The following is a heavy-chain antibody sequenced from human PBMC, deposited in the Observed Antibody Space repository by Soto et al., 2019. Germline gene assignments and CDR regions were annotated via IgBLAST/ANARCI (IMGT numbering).Heavy chain of an antibody. Sequence: GGSLRLSCAASGFTFSSYEMNWVRQAPGKGLEWVSYISSSGSTIYYADSVKGRFTIARDNAKNSLYLQMNSLRAEDTAVYYCARKMVRGVIITHDALDIWGQGTMVTVSS. CDR2: ISSSGSTI. V-gene: IGHV3-48*03. CDR1: GFTFSSYE. J-gene: IGHJ3*02. CDR3: ARKMVRGVIITHDALDI. D-gene: IGHD3-10*01.